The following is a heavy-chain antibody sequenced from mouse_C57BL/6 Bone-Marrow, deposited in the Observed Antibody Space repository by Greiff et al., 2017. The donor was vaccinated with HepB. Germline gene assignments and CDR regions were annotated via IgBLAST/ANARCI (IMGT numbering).Heavy chain of an antibody. CDR1: GYSITSGYY. Sequence: EVKLQESGPGLVKPSQSLSLTCSVTGYSITSGYYWNWIRQFPGNKLEWMGYISYDGSNNYNPSLKNRISITRDTSKNQFFLKLNSVTTEDTATYYCARRDSWGQGTLVTVSA. CDR3: ARRDS. J-gene: IGHJ3*01. V-gene: IGHV3-6*01. CDR2: ISYDGSN.